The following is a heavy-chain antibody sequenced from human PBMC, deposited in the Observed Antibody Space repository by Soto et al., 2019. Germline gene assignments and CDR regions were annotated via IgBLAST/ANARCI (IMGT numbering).Heavy chain of an antibody. Sequence: EVQLLYSGGGLVQPGGSLRLSCAASGFSCSNYAMSWVRQAPGKGLEWVSSITGSGDNTYYADSVKGRFTISRDNSGNTRYLQMSTLRVEDTAVYYRAKGPCSDGNCYGREEVWGQGTTVSVSS. J-gene: IGHJ6*02. CDR2: ITGSGDNT. CDR3: AKGPCSDGNCYGREEV. D-gene: IGHD2-15*01. V-gene: IGHV3-23*01. CDR1: GFSCSNYA.